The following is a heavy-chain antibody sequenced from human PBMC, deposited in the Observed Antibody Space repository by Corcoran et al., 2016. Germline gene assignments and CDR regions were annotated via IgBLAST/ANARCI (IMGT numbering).Heavy chain of an antibody. CDR2: ISYDGSNK. V-gene: IGHV3-30*18. D-gene: IGHD2-21*01. CDR1: GFTFSSYG. CDR3: AKDRGNGGNWGMDV. Sequence: QVQLVESGGGVVQPGRSLRLSCAASGFTFSSYGMHWVRQAPGKGLEWVAVISYDGSNKYYADSVKGRFTISRDNFKNTLYLQMNSMRAADAAVDDCAKDRGNGGNWGMDVWGQGTTVTVSS. J-gene: IGHJ6*02.